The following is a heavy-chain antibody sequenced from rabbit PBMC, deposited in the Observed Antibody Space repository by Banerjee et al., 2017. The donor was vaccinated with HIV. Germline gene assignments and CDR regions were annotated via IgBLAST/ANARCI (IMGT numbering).Heavy chain of an antibody. J-gene: IGHJ6*01. CDR3: ARGATYTGYGIPYDMDL. CDR1: GFDFSSNA. V-gene: IGHV1S45*01. Sequence: QEQLVESGGGLVTPGESLKLTCKASGFDFSSNAECWVRQAPGKGLEWIGIIYAGSSGSTYYASWAKGRFTISKSSSTTVTLQMTSLTAADTATYFCARGATYTGYGIPYDMDLWGQGTLVTVS. CDR2: IYAGSSGST. D-gene: IGHD7-1*01.